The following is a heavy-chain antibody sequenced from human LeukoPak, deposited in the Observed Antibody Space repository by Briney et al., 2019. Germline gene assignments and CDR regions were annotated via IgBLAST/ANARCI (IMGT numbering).Heavy chain of an antibody. CDR3: AGVDRRGSYSGEFDP. Sequence: ASVKVSCKASGYTFTSYAMNWVRQAPGQGLEWMGWINTNTGNPTYAQGFTGRFVFSLDTSVSTAYLQISSLKAEDTAVYYCAGVDRRGSYSGEFDPWGQGTLVTVSS. CDR2: INTNTGNP. J-gene: IGHJ5*02. D-gene: IGHD1-26*01. V-gene: IGHV7-4-1*02. CDR1: GYTFTSYA.